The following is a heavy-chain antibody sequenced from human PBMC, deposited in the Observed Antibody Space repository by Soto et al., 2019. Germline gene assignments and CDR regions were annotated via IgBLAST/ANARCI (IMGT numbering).Heavy chain of an antibody. CDR3: AREFGYDDSSCRWYVNWFDP. J-gene: IGHJ5*02. Sequence: QVQLVQSGAEVKKPGSSVKVSCKAYGGTFSSYAISWVRQAPGQGLEWMGGIIPLYGTANYAQKFQVRVTITADKSTSTAYMERSSLRTEDTAVYYCAREFGYDDSSCRWYVNWFDPCCQGALVTVSS. V-gene: IGHV1-69*06. CDR2: IIPLYGTA. D-gene: IGHD3-22*01. CDR1: GGTFSSYA.